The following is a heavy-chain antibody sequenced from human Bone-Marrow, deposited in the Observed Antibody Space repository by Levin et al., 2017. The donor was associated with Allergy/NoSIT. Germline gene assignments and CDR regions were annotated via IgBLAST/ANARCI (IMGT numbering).Heavy chain of an antibody. CDR1: GFTFGTFS. J-gene: IGHJ4*02. D-gene: IGHD3-10*01. V-gene: IGHV3-30-3*01. CDR2: ISYDGSSQ. CDR3: ARDEQEYYYGSGLDY. Sequence: PGGSLRLSCAASGFTFGTFSIHWVRQAPGKGLEWVALISYDGSSQYYADSLKGRFTISRDNSKNTLYLQMNSLRPEDTAVYYCARDEQEYYYGSGLDYWGQGTLVTVSS.